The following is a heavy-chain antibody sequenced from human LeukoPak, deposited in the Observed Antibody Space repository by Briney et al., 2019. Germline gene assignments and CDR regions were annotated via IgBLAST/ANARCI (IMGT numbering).Heavy chain of an antibody. D-gene: IGHD3-10*01. V-gene: IGHV4-59*01. Sequence: PSETLSLTCTVSGGSIRNYYWTWIRQPPGKGLEWIGYIYYSGSTNCNPSLKSRVTISVDTSKNQFSLKLSSVTAADTAVYYCARDNRDPLQSYFDYWGQGTLVTVSS. CDR2: IYYSGST. CDR1: GGSIRNYY. J-gene: IGHJ4*02. CDR3: ARDNRDPLQSYFDY.